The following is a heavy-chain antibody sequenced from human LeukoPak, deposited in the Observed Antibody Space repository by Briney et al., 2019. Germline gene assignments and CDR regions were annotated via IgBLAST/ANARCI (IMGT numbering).Heavy chain of an antibody. J-gene: IGHJ4*02. V-gene: IGHV3-30*02. D-gene: IGHD3-3*01. CDR3: AKDPRPPFWSGYYAGYFDY. Sequence: GGSLRLSCAASGFTFSSYGMHWVHQAPGKGLEWVAFIRYDGSNKYYADSVKGRFTISRDNSKNTLYLQMNSLRAEDTAVYYCAKDPRPPFWSGYYAGYFDYWGQGTLVTVSS. CDR1: GFTFSSYG. CDR2: IRYDGSNK.